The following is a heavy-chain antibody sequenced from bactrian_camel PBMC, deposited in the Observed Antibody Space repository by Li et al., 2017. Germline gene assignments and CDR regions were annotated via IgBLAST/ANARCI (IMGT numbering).Heavy chain of an antibody. V-gene: IGHV3S1*01. Sequence: QVQLVESGGGSVQSGGSLTLSCVASEVRYSINCMGWFREAPGKEREGVSTISIGGDITVYADSVSGRFTISRDNARNMLYLQLNSLTTDDTAMYYCANLGTYLPGLDWGQGTQVTVS. CDR1: EVRYSINC. CDR3: ANLGTYLPGLD. CDR2: ISIGGDIT. J-gene: IGHJ4*01. D-gene: IGHD2*01.